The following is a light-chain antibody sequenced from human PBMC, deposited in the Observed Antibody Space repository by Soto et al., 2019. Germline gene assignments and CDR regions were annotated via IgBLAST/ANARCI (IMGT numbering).Light chain of an antibody. J-gene: IGKJ4*01. CDR2: DAF. CDR1: HDIINY. V-gene: IGKV1-33*01. Sequence: DIQMTQSQSSLSASVGDRVTITCQASHDIINYLNWFHQKPGEAPKLLIFDAFKVETGVPSRFSGSGSGTDFTLTISSLQTEDIATYYCQQYDNLPVTFGGGTKVEIK. CDR3: QQYDNLPVT.